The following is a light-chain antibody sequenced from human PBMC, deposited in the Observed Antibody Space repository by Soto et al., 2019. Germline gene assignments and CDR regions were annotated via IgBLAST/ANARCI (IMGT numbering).Light chain of an antibody. V-gene: IGKV3-20*01. Sequence: EIVLTQSPGTLSLSPGERATLSCRASQSVSSSYLAWYQQKPGQAPRLLIYGASSRATGIPDRFSGSGSGTDFTLTISILELEDFAVYYCQQYGSSPPLTFGGGTKVDIK. J-gene: IGKJ4*01. CDR2: GAS. CDR1: QSVSSSY. CDR3: QQYGSSPPLT.